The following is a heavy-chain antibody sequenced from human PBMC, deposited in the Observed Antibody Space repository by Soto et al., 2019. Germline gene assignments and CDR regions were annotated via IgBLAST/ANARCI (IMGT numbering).Heavy chain of an antibody. J-gene: IGHJ4*02. CDR2: ISSSSSYI. D-gene: IGHD3-10*01. Sequence: GGSLRLSCAASGFTFSSYSMNWVRQAPGKGLEWVSSISSSSSYIYYADSVKGRFTISRDNAKNSLYLQMNSLRAEDTAVYYCASDPLWSYYGSGSYLGVYWGQGTLVTVSS. CDR3: ASDPLWSYYGSGSYLGVY. V-gene: IGHV3-21*01. CDR1: GFTFSSYS.